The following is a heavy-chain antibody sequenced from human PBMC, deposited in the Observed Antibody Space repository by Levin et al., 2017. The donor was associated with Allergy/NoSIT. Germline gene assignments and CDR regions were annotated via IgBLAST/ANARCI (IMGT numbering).Heavy chain of an antibody. CDR3: ARQGGVLTYASSWHMDT. CDR2: IYSPGGA. Sequence: PSETLSLTCRVSGGSVSSSQNYWGWIRQTPGKGLEWIGTIYSPGGAYHNPSLESRLTISVDTSKNQFSLNLNSVTAADTAVYFCARQGGVLTYASSWHMDTWGQGILVTVSS. D-gene: IGHD3-22*01. J-gene: IGHJ5*02. V-gene: IGHV4-39*01. CDR1: GGSVSSSQNY.